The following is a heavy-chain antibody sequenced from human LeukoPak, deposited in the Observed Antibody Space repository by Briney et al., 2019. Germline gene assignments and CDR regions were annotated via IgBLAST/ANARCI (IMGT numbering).Heavy chain of an antibody. CDR1: GDSISRYY. CDR3: ARHSMLSSTYFGVSNI. J-gene: IGHJ3*02. CDR2: IFTGGFI. Sequence: SETLSLTCSVSGDSISRYYWNWIRQPAGRGLEWIGRIFTGGFINYNPSLSSRVTVSLDTSKNQVSLKLTSVTAADTAVYYCARHSMLSSTYFGVSNIWGQGTTVTVSS. D-gene: IGHD6-13*01. V-gene: IGHV4-4*07.